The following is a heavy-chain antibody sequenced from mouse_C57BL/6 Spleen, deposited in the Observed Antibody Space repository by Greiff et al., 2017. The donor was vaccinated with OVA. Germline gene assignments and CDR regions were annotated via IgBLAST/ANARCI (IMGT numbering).Heavy chain of an antibody. J-gene: IGHJ3*01. D-gene: IGHD3-2*02. CDR1: GYTFTSYW. CDR3: ARGDSSGSWFAD. CDR2: IYPGSGST. Sequence: QVQLQQPGAELVKPGASVKMSCKASGYTFTSYWITWVKQRPGQGLEWIGDIYPGSGSTNYNEQFKSKATLTVDTSSSTAYMQLSSLTSEDSAVYYCARGDSSGSWFADWGQGTLVTVSA. V-gene: IGHV1-55*01.